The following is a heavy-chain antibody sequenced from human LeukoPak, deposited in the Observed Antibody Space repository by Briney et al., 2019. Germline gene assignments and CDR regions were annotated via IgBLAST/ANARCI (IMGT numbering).Heavy chain of an antibody. D-gene: IGHD3-3*01. CDR2: IIPIFGTA. CDR3: ARDCDFWSGPPYARAFDI. Sequence: SVKVSCKASGGTFSSYAISWVRQAPGQGLEWMGRIIPIFGTANYAQKFQGRVTITTDESTSTAYMELSSLRSEDTAVYYCARDCDFWSGPPYARAFDIWGQGTMVTVSS. CDR1: GGTFSSYA. J-gene: IGHJ3*02. V-gene: IGHV1-69*05.